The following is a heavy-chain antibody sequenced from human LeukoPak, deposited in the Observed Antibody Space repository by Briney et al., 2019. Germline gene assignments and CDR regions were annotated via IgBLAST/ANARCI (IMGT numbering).Heavy chain of an antibody. J-gene: IGHJ4*02. D-gene: IGHD3-3*01. Sequence: QSGGSLRLSCAASGFTFVDYAMHWVRQAPGKGLEWVSGISWNSDSIGYADSVKGRFTISRDNAKNSLYLQMNSLRAEDTAVYYCARENDDFWSGYYDDYWGQGTLVTVSS. CDR2: ISWNSDSI. CDR3: ARENDDFWSGYYDDY. V-gene: IGHV3-9*01. CDR1: GFTFVDYA.